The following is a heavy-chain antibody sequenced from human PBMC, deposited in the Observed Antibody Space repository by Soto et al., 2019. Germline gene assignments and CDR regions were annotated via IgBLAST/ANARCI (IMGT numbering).Heavy chain of an antibody. Sequence: SETLSLTCTVSGGSIITYYWSWIRQPPGKGLEWIGYIYYTGSTKYNPSLESRVTISVVTSKNQFSLRLSSVTAADTAVYYCAREPPAASYFYGMDVWGRGTTVTVSS. J-gene: IGHJ6*02. V-gene: IGHV4-59*01. CDR1: GGSIITYY. D-gene: IGHD2-2*01. CDR2: IYYTGST. CDR3: AREPPAASYFYGMDV.